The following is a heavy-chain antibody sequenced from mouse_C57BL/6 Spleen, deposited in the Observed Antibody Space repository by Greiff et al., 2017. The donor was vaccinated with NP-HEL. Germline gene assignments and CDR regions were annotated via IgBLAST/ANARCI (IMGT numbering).Heavy chain of an antibody. CDR2: IYPSDSET. V-gene: IGHV1-61*01. J-gene: IGHJ3*01. Sequence: VKQRPGQGLEWIGNIYPSDSETHYNQKFKDKATLTVDKSSSTAYMQLSSLTSEDSAVYFCASFDGYSAWFAYWGQGTLVTVSA. CDR3: ASFDGYSAWFAY. D-gene: IGHD2-3*01.